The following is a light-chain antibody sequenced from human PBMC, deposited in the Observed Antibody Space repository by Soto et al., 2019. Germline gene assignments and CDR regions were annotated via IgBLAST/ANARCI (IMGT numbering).Light chain of an antibody. V-gene: IGLV2-11*01. CDR3: CSYAGSSTLYV. J-gene: IGLJ1*01. CDR1: SSDIGGYNS. CDR2: DVG. Sequence: QSALTQPRSVSGSPGQSVTISCTGTSSDIGGYNSVSWYQQHPGKAPKLMISDVGKRPSGVPDRFSGSKSGNTASLTISGLQAEDEADYFCCSYAGSSTLYVFGTGTKVTVL.